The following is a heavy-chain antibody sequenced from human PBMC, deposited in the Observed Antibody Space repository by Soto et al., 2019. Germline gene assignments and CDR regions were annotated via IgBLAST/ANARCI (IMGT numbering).Heavy chain of an antibody. CDR1: GFTFSGSA. D-gene: IGHD1-7*01. V-gene: IGHV3-73*01. Sequence: GGSLRLSCAASGFTFSGSAMHWVRQASGKGLEWVGRIRSKANSYATAYAASVKGRFTISRDDSKNTAYLQMNSLKTEDTAVYYCLYNWNSPPDYYYYYGMDVWGQGTTVTVSS. CDR3: LYNWNSPPDYYYYYGMDV. J-gene: IGHJ6*02. CDR2: IRSKANSYAT.